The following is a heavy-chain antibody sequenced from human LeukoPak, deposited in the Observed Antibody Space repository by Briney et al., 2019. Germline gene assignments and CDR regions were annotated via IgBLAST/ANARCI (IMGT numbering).Heavy chain of an antibody. CDR2: IYYSGST. V-gene: IGHV4-59*01. CDR3: ARAGFEGYCSGGSCYSVWFDP. J-gene: IGHJ5*02. CDR1: GGSISSYY. D-gene: IGHD2-15*01. Sequence: PSETLSLTCTVSGGSISSYYWSWIRQPPGKGLEWIGYIYYSGSTNYNPSLKSRVTISVDTSKNQFSLKLSSVTAADTAVYHCARAGFEGYCSGGSCYSVWFDPWGQGTLVTVSS.